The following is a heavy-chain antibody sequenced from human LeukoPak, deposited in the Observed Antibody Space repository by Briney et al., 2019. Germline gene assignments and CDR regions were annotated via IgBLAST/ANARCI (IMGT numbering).Heavy chain of an antibody. Sequence: PSETLSLTCAVYGGSFSGYYWSWIRQPPGKGLEWIGEINHSGSTNYNPSLKSRVTISVDTSKNQFSLKLSSVTAADTAVYHCARPLNQGFLGANWGKVRSRYYFDYWGQGTLLTVSS. CDR1: GGSFSGYY. D-gene: IGHD7-27*01. J-gene: IGHJ4*02. CDR3: ARPLNQGFLGANWGKVRSRYYFDY. V-gene: IGHV4-34*01. CDR2: INHSGST.